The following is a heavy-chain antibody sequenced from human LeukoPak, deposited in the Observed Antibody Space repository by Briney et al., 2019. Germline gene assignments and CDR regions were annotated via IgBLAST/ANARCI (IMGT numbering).Heavy chain of an antibody. CDR2: IYHSGST. Sequence: SETLSLTCAVSGYSISSGYYWGWIRQPPGKGLEWIGSIYHSGSTYYNPSLKSRVTISVDTSKNQFSLKLSSVTAADTAVYYCARGPPRAAAGTKENFDYWGQGTLVTDSS. J-gene: IGHJ4*02. CDR3: ARGPPRAAAGTKENFDY. D-gene: IGHD6-13*01. V-gene: IGHV4-38-2*01. CDR1: GYSISSGYY.